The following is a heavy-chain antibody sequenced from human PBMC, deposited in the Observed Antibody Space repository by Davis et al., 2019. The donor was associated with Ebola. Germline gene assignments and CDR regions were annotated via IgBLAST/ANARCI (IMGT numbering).Heavy chain of an antibody. V-gene: IGHV3-30-3*01. CDR2: ISYDGSNK. D-gene: IGHD3-10*01. J-gene: IGHJ6*04. CDR3: ARDLLSYGSGSYENTYYYYYYGMDV. CDR1: GFTVSSNY. Sequence: GESLKISCAASGFTVSSNYMSWVRQAPGKGLEWVAVISYDGSNKYYADSVKGRFTISRDNSKNTLYLQMNSLRAEDAAVYYCARDLLSYGSGSYENTYYYYYYGMDVWGKGTTVTVSS.